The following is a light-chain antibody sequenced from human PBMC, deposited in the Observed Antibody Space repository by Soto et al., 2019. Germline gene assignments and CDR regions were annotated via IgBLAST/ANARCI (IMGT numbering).Light chain of an antibody. CDR1: SSDVGGYHY. CDR2: EVT. CDR3: SSYSSTNTLVV. Sequence: QSALTQPDSVSGSPGQSITISCTGSSSDVGGYHYVSWYQQYPGEAPKLIIFEVTNRPLGVSDRFSGSKSGNTASLTISGLQTEDEADYYCSSYSSTNTLVVFGGGTKLTVL. V-gene: IGLV2-14*01. J-gene: IGLJ2*01.